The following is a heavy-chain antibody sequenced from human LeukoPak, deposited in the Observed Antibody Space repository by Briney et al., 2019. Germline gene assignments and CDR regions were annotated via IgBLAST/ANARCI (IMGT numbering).Heavy chain of an antibody. J-gene: IGHJ5*02. CDR3: ARAGGLSWFDP. Sequence: ASVKVSCKASGYSFTDKYMHWVRQAPGQGLEWMGRINPNSGGTNYVQKFQGRVTMTTDTSMSTAYMELSRLTSDDTAVYYCARAGGLSWFDPWGQGTLVTVSS. D-gene: IGHD3-16*01. V-gene: IGHV1-2*06. CDR2: INPNSGGT. CDR1: GYSFTDKY.